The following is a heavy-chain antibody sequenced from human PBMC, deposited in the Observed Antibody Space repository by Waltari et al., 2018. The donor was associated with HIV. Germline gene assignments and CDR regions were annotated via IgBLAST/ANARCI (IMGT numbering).Heavy chain of an antibody. J-gene: IGHJ3*02. D-gene: IGHD1-1*01. V-gene: IGHV4-39*07. Sequence: QFQLQESAPGLVNPSETLSLTCTVTDGSISGRDYYCGWLRQPPGKGMEWIASIYYTGTTYYNPSLRSRVTMSVDTSKNQFSLKLGSLTAADTAVYYCTRENEDTSDNAFDIWGQGTTVTVSS. CDR2: IYYTGTT. CDR1: DGSISGRDYY. CDR3: TRENEDTSDNAFDI.